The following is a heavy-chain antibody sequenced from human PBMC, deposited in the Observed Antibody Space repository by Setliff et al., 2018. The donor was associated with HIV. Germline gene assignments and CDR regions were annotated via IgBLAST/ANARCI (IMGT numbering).Heavy chain of an antibody. J-gene: IGHJ4*02. D-gene: IGHD3-10*01. V-gene: IGHV4-59*01. Sequence: SGTLSLTCSVSGVSITNNYWTWIRQPPGKGLEWIGFIYYSGTTNYNPSLKSRVTMSLDTSKNQFSLEVNSLSSADTAVYYCARMVIQFGDYHFDDWGQGALVTVSS. CDR2: IYYSGTT. CDR1: GVSITNNY. CDR3: ARMVIQFGDYHFDD.